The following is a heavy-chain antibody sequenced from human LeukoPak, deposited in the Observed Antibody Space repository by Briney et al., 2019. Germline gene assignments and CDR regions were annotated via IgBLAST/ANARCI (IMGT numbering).Heavy chain of an antibody. J-gene: IGHJ3*02. V-gene: IGHV4-59*01. CDR3: ARDAAAGTLGAFDI. CDR1: GGSISSYY. D-gene: IGHD6-13*01. CDR2: IYYSGST. Sequence: SETLSLTCTVSGGSISSYYWSWIRQPPGKGLEWIGYIYYSGSTNYNPSLKSRVTISVDTSKNQFSLKLSSVTAADTAVYYCARDAAAGTLGAFDIWGHGTMVTVSS.